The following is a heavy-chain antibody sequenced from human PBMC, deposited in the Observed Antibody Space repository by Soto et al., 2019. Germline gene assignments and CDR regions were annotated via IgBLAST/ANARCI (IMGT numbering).Heavy chain of an antibody. CDR1: GGSISDYY. V-gene: IGHV4-59*01. J-gene: IGHJ5*02. CDR3: ARVGSSSWYRVGWFDP. D-gene: IGHD6-13*01. Sequence: SETLSLTCTVSGGSISDYYWSWIRQPPGKGLEWIGYIYYSGSTNYNPSLKSRVTISVDTSKNQFSLKLSSVTAADTAVYYCARVGSSSWYRVGWFDPWGQGTLVSVSS. CDR2: IYYSGST.